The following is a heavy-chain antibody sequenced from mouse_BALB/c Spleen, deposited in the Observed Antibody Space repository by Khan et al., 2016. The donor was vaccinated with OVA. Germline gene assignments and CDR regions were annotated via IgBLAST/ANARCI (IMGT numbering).Heavy chain of an antibody. D-gene: IGHD1-1*02. CDR1: GYTFNNYW. V-gene: IGHV1-9*01. J-gene: IGHJ3*01. Sequence: QVRLQQSGAELVKPGASVKISCKATGYTFNNYWIEWVKQRPGHGLEWIGEILPGSDSNNYNERFMGQATFTADASSNTAYMRLSSLTSADTAVYYCSRQGGGCFSWFLYWGQGTLVTISA. CDR3: SRQGGGCFSWFLY. CDR2: ILPGSDSN.